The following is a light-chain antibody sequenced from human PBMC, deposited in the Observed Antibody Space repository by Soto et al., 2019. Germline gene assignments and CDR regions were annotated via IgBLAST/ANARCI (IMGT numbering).Light chain of an antibody. V-gene: IGLV1-40*01. CDR1: SSNSGAGYD. CDR3: QSYDSSLSGSV. Sequence: QSVLTQPPSVSGAPGQRVTISCTGSSSNSGAGYDVHWYQQLPGTAPKLLIYGNSNRPSGVPDRFSGSKSGTSASLAITGLQAEDEADYCCQSYDSSLSGSVFGGGTKLTVL. CDR2: GNS. J-gene: IGLJ2*01.